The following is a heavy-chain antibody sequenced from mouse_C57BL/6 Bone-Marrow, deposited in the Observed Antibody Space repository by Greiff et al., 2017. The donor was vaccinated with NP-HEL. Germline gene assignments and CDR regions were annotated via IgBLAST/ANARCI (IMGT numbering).Heavy chain of an antibody. J-gene: IGHJ1*03. Sequence: EVKLVESGGGLVQPGGSLKLSCAASGFTFSDYYMYWVRQTPEKRLEWVAYISNGGGSTYYPDTVKGRFTISRDNAKNTLYLQMDRLKSEDTAMYYGARHYYGSSPYWYFDVWGTGTTVTVSS. CDR2: ISNGGGST. CDR1: GFTFSDYY. V-gene: IGHV5-12*01. CDR3: ARHYYGSSPYWYFDV. D-gene: IGHD1-1*01.